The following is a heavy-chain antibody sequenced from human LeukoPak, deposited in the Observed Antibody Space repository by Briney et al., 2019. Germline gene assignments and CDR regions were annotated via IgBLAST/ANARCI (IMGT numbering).Heavy chain of an antibody. D-gene: IGHD4-17*01. CDR1: GFTFSSYS. CDR2: ISSGSRYI. CDR3: ARGGDYGDYLAFDY. V-gene: IGHV3-21*01. Sequence: GGSLRLSCAASGFTFSSYSMNWVRQAPGKGLEWVSSISSGSRYIYYADSVKGRFTISRDNAKNSLYLQMNSLRAEDTAVYYCARGGDYGDYLAFDYWGQGTLVTVSS. J-gene: IGHJ4*02.